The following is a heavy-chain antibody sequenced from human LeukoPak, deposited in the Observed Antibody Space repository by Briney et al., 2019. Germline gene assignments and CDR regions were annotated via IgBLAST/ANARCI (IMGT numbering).Heavy chain of an antibody. J-gene: IGHJ4*02. CDR2: ISAYNGNT. CDR3: ARVDSSSWYAQTDY. Sequence: ASVKVSCKASGYTFTSYGISWVRQAPGQGLEWMGWISAYNGNTNYAQKLQGRVTMTTDTSTSTAYMELRSLRSVDTAVYYCARVDSSSWYAQTDYWGQGTLVTVSS. CDR1: GYTFTSYG. V-gene: IGHV1-18*01. D-gene: IGHD6-13*01.